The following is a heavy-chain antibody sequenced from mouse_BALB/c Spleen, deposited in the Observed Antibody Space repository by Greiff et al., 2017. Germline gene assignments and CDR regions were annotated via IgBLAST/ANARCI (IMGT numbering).Heavy chain of an antibody. CDR3: ARSGYGSSYAWFAY. D-gene: IGHD1-1*01. CDR1: GFNIKDYY. Sequence: VQLQQSGAELVRPGALVKLSCKASGFNIKDYYMHWVKQRPEQGLEWIGWIDPENGNTIYDPKFQGKASITADTSSNKAYLQLSSLTSEDTAVYYCARSGYGSSYAWFAYWGQGTLVTVSA. V-gene: IGHV14-1*02. J-gene: IGHJ3*01. CDR2: IDPENGNT.